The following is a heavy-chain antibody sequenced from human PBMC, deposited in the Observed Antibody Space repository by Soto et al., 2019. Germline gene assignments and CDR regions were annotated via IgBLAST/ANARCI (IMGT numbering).Heavy chain of an antibody. CDR2: IIPIFCTA. CDR1: GGTFSSYA. CDR3: ARGLGYCSSTSCHGYYYYGLDV. V-gene: IGHV1-69*13. D-gene: IGHD2-2*01. Sequence: SVKVSCKASGGTFSSYAISWVRQAPGQGLEWMGGIIPIFCTANYAQKFQGRVTITADESTSTAYMELSSLRSEDTAVYYCARGLGYCSSTSCHGYYYYGLDVWGQGTTVTVSS. J-gene: IGHJ6*01.